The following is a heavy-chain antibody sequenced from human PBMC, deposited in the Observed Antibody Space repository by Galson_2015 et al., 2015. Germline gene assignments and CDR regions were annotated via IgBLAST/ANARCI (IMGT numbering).Heavy chain of an antibody. V-gene: IGHV3-9*01. J-gene: IGHJ5*02. CDR2: ISWNSGSV. CDR3: AKDRGRFLEGGGGIT. CDR1: GFTFDDYA. Sequence: SLRLSCAASGFTFDDYAMHWARQAPGKGLEWVSGISWNSGSVGYADSVKGRFTISRDNAKNSLYLQMNSLRAEDTALYYCAKDRGRFLEGGGGITLGQGTLVTVSS. D-gene: IGHD3-3*01.